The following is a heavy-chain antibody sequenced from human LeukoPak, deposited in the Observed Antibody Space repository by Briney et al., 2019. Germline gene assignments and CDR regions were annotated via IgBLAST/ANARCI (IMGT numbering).Heavy chain of an antibody. CDR2: ISSSGSTI. CDR1: GFTFSSYE. CDR3: VKRVPYGSGSYHFDY. V-gene: IGHV3-48*03. Sequence: PGGSLRLSCAASGFTFSSYEMNWVRQAPGKGLEWVSYISSSGSTIYYADSVKGRFTISRDNSKNTLYLQMNSLRPEDTAVYYCVKRVPYGSGSYHFDYWGQGTLVTVSS. D-gene: IGHD3-10*01. J-gene: IGHJ4*02.